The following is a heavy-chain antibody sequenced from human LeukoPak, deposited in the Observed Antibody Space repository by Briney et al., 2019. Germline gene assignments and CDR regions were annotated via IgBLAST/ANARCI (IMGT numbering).Heavy chain of an antibody. CDR2: ISSSGSTI. CDR3: ARDYRSGWYGYFDY. Sequence: GGSLRLSCAASGFTFSSYEMNWVRQAPGKGLEWVSYISSSGSTIYYADSVKGRFTISRDNAKNSLHLQMNSLRAEDTAVYYCARDYRSGWYGYFDYWGQGTLVTVSS. V-gene: IGHV3-48*03. D-gene: IGHD6-19*01. J-gene: IGHJ4*02. CDR1: GFTFSSYE.